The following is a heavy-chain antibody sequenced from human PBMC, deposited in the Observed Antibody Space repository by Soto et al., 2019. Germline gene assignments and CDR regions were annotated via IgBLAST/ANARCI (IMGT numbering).Heavy chain of an antibody. D-gene: IGHD3-22*01. CDR2: INPNSGGT. V-gene: IGHV1-2*04. CDR3: ASWGLYYYDSSGAQGALDI. Sequence: ASVKGSCKASGYTFTGYYMHWVRQAPGQGLEWMGWINPNSGGTNYAQKFHGCVTMTRDTSISTAYMELSRLRSDDTAVYYCASWGLYYYDSSGAQGALDIWGQGTMVPVSS. J-gene: IGHJ3*02. CDR1: GYTFTGYY.